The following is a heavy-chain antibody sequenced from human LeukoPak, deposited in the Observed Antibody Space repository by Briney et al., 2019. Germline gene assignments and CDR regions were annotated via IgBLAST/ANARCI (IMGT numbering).Heavy chain of an antibody. V-gene: IGHV1-69*06. D-gene: IGHD3-10*01. Sequence: ASVKVSCKASGGTFSSYAISWVRQAPGQGLEWVGGIIPIFGTANYAQKFQGRVTITADKSTSTAYMELSSLRSEDTAVYYCASRVGSGGDPTNDYWGQGTLVTVSS. CDR2: IIPIFGTA. J-gene: IGHJ4*02. CDR1: GGTFSSYA. CDR3: ASRVGSGGDPTNDY.